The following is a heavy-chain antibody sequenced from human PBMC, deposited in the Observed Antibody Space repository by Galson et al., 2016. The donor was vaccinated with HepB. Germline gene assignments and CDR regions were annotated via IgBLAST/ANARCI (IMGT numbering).Heavy chain of an antibody. V-gene: IGHV3-53*01. D-gene: IGHD2-15*01. J-gene: IGHJ5*02. CDR3: GTESYLKGHSIVVAAPSQT. Sequence: SLRLSCAASGLTVRSSYMSWVRQAPGKGLEWVSVIYSGGGTYYADSVQGRFTISRDNSKNTVFLEMNSLRAEDTAVYYCGTESYLKGHSIVVAAPSQTWGRGTLVTVSS. CDR1: GLTVRSSY. CDR2: IYSGGGT.